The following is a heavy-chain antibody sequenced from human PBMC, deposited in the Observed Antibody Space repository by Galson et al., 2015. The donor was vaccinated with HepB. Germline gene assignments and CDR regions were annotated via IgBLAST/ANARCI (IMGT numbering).Heavy chain of an antibody. CDR3: ARGPGLEFDY. J-gene: IGHJ4*02. V-gene: IGHV3-21*01. CDR2: ISSSSYYI. CDR1: GFTFSSYS. Sequence: SLRLSCAASGFTFSSYSMNWVRQAPGKGLEWVSSISSSSYYIYYADSVEGRFTISRDNAKNSLYLQMSSLRAEDTAVYFCARGPGLEFDYWGQGTLVTVSS. D-gene: IGHD5/OR15-5a*01.